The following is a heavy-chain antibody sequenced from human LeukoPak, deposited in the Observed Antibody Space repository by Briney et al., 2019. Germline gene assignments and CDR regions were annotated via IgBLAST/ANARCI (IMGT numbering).Heavy chain of an antibody. CDR3: ARETEDDSIFGVVFGPLDY. Sequence: ASVKVSCKATGGTFGTYTISWVRQAPGQGLEWMGRILPIIHIPDYAQKFQDRVTITADTSTNTAYMELGSLRSEDTAVYYCARETEDDSIFGVVFGPLDYWGQGTLVTVSS. D-gene: IGHD3-3*01. V-gene: IGHV1-69*04. CDR2: ILPIIHIP. CDR1: GGTFGTYT. J-gene: IGHJ4*02.